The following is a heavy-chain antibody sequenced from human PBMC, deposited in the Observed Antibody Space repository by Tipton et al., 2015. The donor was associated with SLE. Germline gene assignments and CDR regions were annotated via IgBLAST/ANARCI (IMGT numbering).Heavy chain of an antibody. D-gene: IGHD3-22*01. V-gene: IGHV4-31*03. CDR2: IYYSGST. Sequence: TLSLTCTVSGGSISSGGYYWSWFRQHPGKGLEWIRYIYYSGSTYYNPSLKSRVTLSVDTSKNQFSLKLSSVTAADTAVYYCARDLYYDSTLDIWGQGTMVTVSS. CDR1: GGSISSGGYY. J-gene: IGHJ3*02. CDR3: ARDLYYDSTLDI.